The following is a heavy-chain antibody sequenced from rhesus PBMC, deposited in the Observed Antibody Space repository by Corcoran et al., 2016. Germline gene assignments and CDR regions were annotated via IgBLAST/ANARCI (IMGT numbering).Heavy chain of an antibody. D-gene: IGHD6-25*01. CDR1: GGSVSSSNG. CDR2: ISGSGGST. J-gene: IGHJ4*01. CDR3: ASGSWNRFDY. V-gene: IGHV4-57*01. Sequence: QLQLQESGPGLVKPSETLSLTCAVSGGSVSSSNGWSWIRQPPGKGLEWIGRISGSGGSTSYNPSLTSRVTISTDTSKNQFSLKVSSVTAADTAVYYCASGSWNRFDYWGQGVLVTVSS.